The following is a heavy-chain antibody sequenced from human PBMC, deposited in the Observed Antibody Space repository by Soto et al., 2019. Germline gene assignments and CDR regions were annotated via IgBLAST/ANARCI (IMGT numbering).Heavy chain of an antibody. J-gene: IGHJ3*02. D-gene: IGHD3-10*01. Sequence: GGSLRLSCAASGFTFSSYAMYWVRQAPGKGLEWVAVISYDGSNKYYADSVKGRFTISRDNSKNTLYLQMNSLRAEDTAVYYCARDREYYGSGSYFDIWGQGTMVTVSS. CDR1: GFTFSSYA. CDR2: ISYDGSNK. V-gene: IGHV3-30-3*01. CDR3: ARDREYYGSGSYFDI.